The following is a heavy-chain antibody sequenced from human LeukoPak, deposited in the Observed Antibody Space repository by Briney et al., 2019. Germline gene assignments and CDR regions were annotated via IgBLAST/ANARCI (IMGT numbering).Heavy chain of an antibody. CDR2: ISSSGSTI. CDR3: ARDEAGYYYDSSGYQSFDY. Sequence: GGSLRLSCAASGFTFDDYAMHWVRQAPGKGLEWVSYISSSGSTIYYADSVKGRFTISRDNAKNSLYLQMNSLRAEDTVVYYCARDEAGYYYDSSGYQSFDYWGQGTLVTVSS. CDR1: GFTFDDYA. D-gene: IGHD3-22*01. J-gene: IGHJ4*02. V-gene: IGHV3-48*03.